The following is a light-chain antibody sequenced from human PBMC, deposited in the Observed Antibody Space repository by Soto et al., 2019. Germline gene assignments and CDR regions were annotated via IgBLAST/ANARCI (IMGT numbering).Light chain of an antibody. Sequence: EVVMTHSPATLSVSPGERATLSCRASETVATNLAWYQQKPGQAPRLLISGASTRAAGISDRFRGSGSGTEVTVAISSLRSEDSAICYCQQYFEWPPMTFGQGTKVEI. V-gene: IGKV3-15*01. CDR3: QQYFEWPPMT. J-gene: IGKJ1*01. CDR2: GAS. CDR1: ETVATN.